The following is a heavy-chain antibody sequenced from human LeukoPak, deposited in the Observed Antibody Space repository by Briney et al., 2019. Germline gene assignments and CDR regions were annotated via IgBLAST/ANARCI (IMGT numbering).Heavy chain of an antibody. J-gene: IGHJ3*02. CDR1: GGSISSSNW. V-gene: IGHV4-4*02. CDR3: ARALGYYDSSGYYDPDAFDI. Sequence: PSGTLSLTCAVSGGSISSSNWWSWVRQPPGKGLEWIGEIYHSGSTNYNPSLKSRVTISVDKSKNQFSLKLSSVTAADTAVYYCARALGYYDSSGYYDPDAFDIWGQGTMVTVSS. CDR2: IYHSGST. D-gene: IGHD3-22*01.